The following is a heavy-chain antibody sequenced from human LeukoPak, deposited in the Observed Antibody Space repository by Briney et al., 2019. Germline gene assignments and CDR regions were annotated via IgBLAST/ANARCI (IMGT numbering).Heavy chain of an antibody. CDR1: GGSISSSSYY. J-gene: IGHJ4*02. V-gene: IGHV4-39*01. CDR3: AGLETYYYDSSGPY. CDR2: IYYSGST. Sequence: SETRSLTCTVSGGSISSSSYYWGWIRQPPGKGLEWIGSIYYSGSTYYNPSLKSRVTISVDTSKNQFSLKLSSVTAADTAVYYCAGLETYYYDSSGPYWGQGTRVTVSS. D-gene: IGHD3-22*01.